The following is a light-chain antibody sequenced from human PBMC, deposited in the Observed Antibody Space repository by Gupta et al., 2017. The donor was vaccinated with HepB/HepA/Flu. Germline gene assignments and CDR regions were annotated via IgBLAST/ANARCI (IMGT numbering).Light chain of an antibody. CDR1: ISDVGDSNF. J-gene: IGLJ3*02. CDR2: CVS. CDR3: HSSTRSSTLGV. Sequence: SALPQPASESGSPGHSMASTCTGTISDVGDSNFVSWYPQHPGKAPKLLIYCVSDRPSGVSDRFSGSNSATTASLTITGLQAEDEADYYCHSSTRSSTLGVFGGGTKLTVL. V-gene: IGLV2-14*03.